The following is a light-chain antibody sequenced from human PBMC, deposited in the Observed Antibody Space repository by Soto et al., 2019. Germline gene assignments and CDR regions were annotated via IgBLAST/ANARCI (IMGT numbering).Light chain of an antibody. CDR2: DVS. Sequence: QSVLAQPASVSGSPGKSITISCTGTSSDVGGYTYVSWYQQHPGKAPKLMIYDVSQRPSGVPDRFSGSKSGNTASLTISGLQSEDEADYYCCSYAGSYTYVFGTGTKVTVL. CDR1: SSDVGGYTY. CDR3: CSYAGSYTYV. J-gene: IGLJ1*01. V-gene: IGLV2-11*01.